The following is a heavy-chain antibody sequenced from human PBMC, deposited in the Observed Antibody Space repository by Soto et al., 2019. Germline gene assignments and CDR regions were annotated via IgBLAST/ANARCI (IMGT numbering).Heavy chain of an antibody. CDR3: AKDSSLTTVPWFDP. Sequence: VGSLRLSCAASGFTFSSYAMSWVRQAPGKGLEWVSAISGSGGSTYYADSVKGRFTISRDNSKNTLYLQMNSLRAEDTAVYYCAKDSSLTTVPWFDPWGQGTLVTVSS. D-gene: IGHD4-17*01. CDR1: GFTFSSYA. V-gene: IGHV3-23*01. CDR2: ISGSGGST. J-gene: IGHJ5*02.